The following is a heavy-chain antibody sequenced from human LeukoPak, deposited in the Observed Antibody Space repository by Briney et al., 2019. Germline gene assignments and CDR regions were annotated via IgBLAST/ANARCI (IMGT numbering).Heavy chain of an antibody. Sequence: RGASVKVSCKTSGYTFTGYYMHWVRQAPGQGLEWMGWINPDSGGTNYAQKFQGRVTMTRDTSISTAYMELSSLRSEDTAVYYCARRYYGSGSYYTPHYYYMDVWGKGTTVTVSS. D-gene: IGHD3-10*01. J-gene: IGHJ6*03. CDR3: ARRYYGSGSYYTPHYYYMDV. V-gene: IGHV1-2*02. CDR2: INPDSGGT. CDR1: GYTFTGYY.